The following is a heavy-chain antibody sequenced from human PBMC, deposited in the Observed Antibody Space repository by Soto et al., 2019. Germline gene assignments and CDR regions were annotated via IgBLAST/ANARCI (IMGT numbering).Heavy chain of an antibody. D-gene: IGHD1-20*01. J-gene: IGHJ4*02. V-gene: IGHV4-61*01. Sequence: SETLSLTCTVSGGSVSSGSYYWSWIRQPPGKGLEWIGYIYYSGSTNYNPSLKSRVTISVDTSKNQFSLKLSSVTAADTAVYYCASINWNDLGYYFDYWGQGTLVTVSS. CDR3: ASINWNDLGYYFDY. CDR2: IYYSGST. CDR1: GGSVSSGSYY.